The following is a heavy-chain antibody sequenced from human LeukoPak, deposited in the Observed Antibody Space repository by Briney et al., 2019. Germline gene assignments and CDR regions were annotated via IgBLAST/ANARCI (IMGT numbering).Heavy chain of an antibody. Sequence: ASVKVSCTASGYTFTSYAMNWVRQAPGQGLEWMGWINTNTGNPTYAQGFTGRFVFSLDTSVSTAYLQISSLKAEDTAVYYCARVPNVGSWYEGASNWFDPWGQGTLVTVSS. CDR2: INTNTGNP. CDR3: ARVPNVGSWYEGASNWFDP. CDR1: GYTFTSYA. V-gene: IGHV7-4-1*02. J-gene: IGHJ5*02. D-gene: IGHD6-13*01.